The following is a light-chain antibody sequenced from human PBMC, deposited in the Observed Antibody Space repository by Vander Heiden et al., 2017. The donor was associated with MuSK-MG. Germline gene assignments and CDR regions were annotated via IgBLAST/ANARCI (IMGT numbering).Light chain of an antibody. Sequence: DIQMTQSPSSLSASVGDRVTITCRASQGISNYLAWYQQKPGKGPKLLIYAASTLQSGDPSRFSGSGYGTDFTLTISSRQPEDVAAYYCQKYNSNPKWTFGQGTKVEIK. CDR2: AAS. CDR1: QGISNY. J-gene: IGKJ1*01. CDR3: QKYNSNPKWT. V-gene: IGKV1-27*01.